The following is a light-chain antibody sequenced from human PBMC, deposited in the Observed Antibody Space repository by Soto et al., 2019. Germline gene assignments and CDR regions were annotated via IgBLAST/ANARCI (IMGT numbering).Light chain of an antibody. CDR2: NDY. CDR3: AVWDDSLSGVV. Sequence: QSVLAQPPSASGTPGQRVTISCSGSTSNVGSNLASWYQQLPGSAPKLLIYNDYERPSGVPDRFSGSKSGTSAALGISALRSEDEADYFCAVWDDSLSGVVFGGGTKLTVL. CDR1: TSNVGSNL. J-gene: IGLJ2*01. V-gene: IGLV1-47*02.